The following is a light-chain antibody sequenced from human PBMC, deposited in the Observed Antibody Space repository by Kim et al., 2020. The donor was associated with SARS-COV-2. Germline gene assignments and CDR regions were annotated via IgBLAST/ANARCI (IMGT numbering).Light chain of an antibody. V-gene: IGKV3-11*01. CDR2: DAS. J-gene: IGKJ4*01. CDR3: HQRSNWPLT. Sequence: LSPGARATPPGRARQIISSLLAWYQQKPGQPPRLLFYDASNRATGIPARFSGSGSGTDFTLTISSLEPEDFAVYYCHQRSNWPLTFGGGTKVDIK. CDR1: QIISSL.